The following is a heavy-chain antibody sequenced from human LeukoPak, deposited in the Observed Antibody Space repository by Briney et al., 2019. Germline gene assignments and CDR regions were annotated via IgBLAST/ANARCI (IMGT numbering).Heavy chain of an antibody. D-gene: IGHD3-22*01. Sequence: GGSLRLSCAASGFTFGTYWMHWVRHGPGKGLVWVSRINPDGSSTTYADSVKGRFTISRDNAKNTLYLQMSSLRAEDTAVYYCARGRCYYDPLDYWGQGTLVTVSS. CDR3: ARGRCYYDPLDY. J-gene: IGHJ4*02. CDR2: INPDGSST. V-gene: IGHV3-74*01. CDR1: GFTFGTYW.